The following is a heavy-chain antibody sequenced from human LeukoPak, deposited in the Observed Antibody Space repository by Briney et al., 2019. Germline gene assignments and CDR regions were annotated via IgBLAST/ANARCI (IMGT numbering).Heavy chain of an antibody. Sequence: ASVKVSCKASGYTFTSYGISWVRQAPGQGLEWMGWINPNSGGTNYAQKFQGRVTMTRDTSISTAYMELSRLRSDDTAVYYCGRGLITMIVVVDVWGQGTLVTVSS. CDR1: GYTFTSYG. CDR2: INPNSGGT. CDR3: GRGLITMIVVVDV. V-gene: IGHV1-2*02. J-gene: IGHJ4*02. D-gene: IGHD3-22*01.